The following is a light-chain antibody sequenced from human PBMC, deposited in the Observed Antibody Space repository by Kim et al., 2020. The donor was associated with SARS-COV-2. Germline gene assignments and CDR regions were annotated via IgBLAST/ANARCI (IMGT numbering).Light chain of an antibody. Sequence: ELTQPPSASGIPGQRVTISCSGSSSNIGRTTVNWYQQLPGRAPKVLISKNDQRPSGVPDRFSGFKSGTSASLAISGLQTEDEADYYCAAWDASLNVVVFGGGTQLTVL. CDR3: AAWDASLNVVV. V-gene: IGLV1-44*01. J-gene: IGLJ2*01. CDR1: SSNIGRTT. CDR2: KND.